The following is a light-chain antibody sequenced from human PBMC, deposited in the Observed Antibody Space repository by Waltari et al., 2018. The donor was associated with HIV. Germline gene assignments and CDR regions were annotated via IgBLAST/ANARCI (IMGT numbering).Light chain of an antibody. CDR3: QQYYNWPPSWT. V-gene: IGKV3-15*01. CDR2: GAS. J-gene: IGKJ1*01. Sequence: EIVMTQSPATLSVSPGERATLSCRASQSLNSNLAWYQQKPGQAPRLLIHGASTRATGVPARFSGSGCGTEFTLNISSLQSDDLAVYYCQQYYNWPPSWTFGQGTKVDIK. CDR1: QSLNSN.